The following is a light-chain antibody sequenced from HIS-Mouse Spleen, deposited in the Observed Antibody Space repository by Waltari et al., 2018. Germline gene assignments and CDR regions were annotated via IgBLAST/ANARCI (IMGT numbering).Light chain of an antibody. Sequence: QSVLTQPPSASGTPGQRVTISCSGSSSNIGSHSVYLYQQLPGTAPKLLIYRNNRRPSGVPDRFSGSKSGTSASLAISGLRSEDEADYYCAAWDDSLSGPVFGGGTKLTVL. CDR1: SSNIGSHS. CDR3: AAWDDSLSGPV. V-gene: IGLV1-47*01. CDR2: RNN. J-gene: IGLJ3*02.